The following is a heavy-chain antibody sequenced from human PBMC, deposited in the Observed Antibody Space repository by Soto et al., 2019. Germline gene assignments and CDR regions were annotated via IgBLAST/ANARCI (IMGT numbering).Heavy chain of an antibody. J-gene: IGHJ6*02. CDR1: GYTFTSYD. V-gene: IGHV1-8*01. CDR2: MNPNSGNT. Sequence: ASVKVSCKASGYTFTSYDINWVRQATGQGLEWLGWMNPNSGNTGYAQKFQGRVTMTRNTSISTAYMELSSLRSEDTAVYYCARGRGYCSGGSCYYGMDVWGQGTTVTVSS. D-gene: IGHD2-15*01. CDR3: ARGRGYCSGGSCYYGMDV.